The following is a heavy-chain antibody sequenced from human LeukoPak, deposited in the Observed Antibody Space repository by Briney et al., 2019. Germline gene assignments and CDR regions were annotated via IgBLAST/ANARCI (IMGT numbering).Heavy chain of an antibody. CDR3: AKDLSRSTRCRTLDY. CDR2: ISGSGGST. V-gene: IGHV3-23*01. Sequence: GGSLRLSCAASGFTFSSYAMSWVRQAPGKGLEWVSAISGSGGSTYYADSVKGRFTISRDNSKNTLYLQMNSLRAEDTAVYYCAKDLSRSTRCRTLDYWGQGTLVTVSS. D-gene: IGHD2-2*01. CDR1: GFTFSSYA. J-gene: IGHJ4*02.